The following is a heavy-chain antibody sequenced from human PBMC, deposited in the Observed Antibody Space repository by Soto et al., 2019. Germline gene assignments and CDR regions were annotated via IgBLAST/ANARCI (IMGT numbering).Heavy chain of an antibody. CDR2: IWYDGSNK. CDR1: GFTFSSYG. D-gene: IGHD3-10*01. CDR3: ARDGLGMVRGVITYYFDY. J-gene: IGHJ4*02. V-gene: IGHV3-33*01. Sequence: PGGSLRLSCAASGFTFSSYGMHWVRQAPGKGLEWVAVIWYDGSNKYYADSVKGRFTISRDNSKNTLYLQMNSLRAEDTAVYYCARDGLGMVRGVITYYFDYWGQGTLVTVSS.